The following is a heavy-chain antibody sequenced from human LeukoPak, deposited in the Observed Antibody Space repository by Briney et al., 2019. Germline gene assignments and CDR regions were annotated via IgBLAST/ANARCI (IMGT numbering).Heavy chain of an antibody. Sequence: GGSLRLSCAASGFTFSSYTMYWVRQAPGKGLEWVSSISSDSNYIYYADSVKGRFTISRDNAWNSLYLQMNSLRAEDTAVYYCARKENILTGYYDHWGQGTLVTVSS. J-gene: IGHJ5*02. CDR1: GFTFSSYT. V-gene: IGHV3-21*01. CDR3: ARKENILTGYYDH. CDR2: ISSDSNYI. D-gene: IGHD3-9*01.